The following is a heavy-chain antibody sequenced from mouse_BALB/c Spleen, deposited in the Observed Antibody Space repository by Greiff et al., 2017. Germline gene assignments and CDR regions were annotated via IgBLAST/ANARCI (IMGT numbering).Heavy chain of an antibody. Sequence: EVQLVESGGGLVKPGGSLKLSCAASGFTFSSYAMSWVRQTPEKRLEWVASISSGGSTYYPDSVMGRFTISRDNARNILYLQMSSLRSEDTAMYYCAREEAMITTYGFAYWGQGTQVTVSA. CDR2: ISSGGST. CDR3: AREEAMITTYGFAY. V-gene: IGHV5-6-5*01. CDR1: GFTFSSYA. D-gene: IGHD2-4*01. J-gene: IGHJ3*01.